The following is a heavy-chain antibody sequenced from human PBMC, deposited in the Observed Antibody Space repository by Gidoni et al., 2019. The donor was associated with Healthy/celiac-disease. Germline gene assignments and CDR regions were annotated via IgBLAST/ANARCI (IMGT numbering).Heavy chain of an antibody. Sequence: QVQLQQWGAGLLKPSETLSLTCAVYGGSFSGYYWSWIRQPPGKGLEWIGEINHSGSTNYNPSLKSRFTISVDTSKNQFSLKLSSVTAADTAVYYCARRRYYGSGAPSFYGMDVWGQGTTVTVSS. CDR2: INHSGST. CDR1: GGSFSGYY. D-gene: IGHD3-10*01. J-gene: IGHJ6*02. V-gene: IGHV4-34*01. CDR3: ARRRYYGSGAPSFYGMDV.